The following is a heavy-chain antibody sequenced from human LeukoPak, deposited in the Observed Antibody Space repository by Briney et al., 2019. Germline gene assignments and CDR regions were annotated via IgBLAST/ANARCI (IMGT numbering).Heavy chain of an antibody. CDR2: IYYSGST. D-gene: IGHD3-22*01. J-gene: IGHJ5*02. Sequence: PSETLSLTCTVSGGSISSSSYYWGWIRQPPGKGLEWIGSIYYSGSTYYNPSLKSRVTISVDTSKNQFSLKLSSVTAADTAVYYCARGDDSSGYFGRGWFDPWGQGTLVTVSS. CDR3: ARGDDSSGYFGRGWFDP. V-gene: IGHV4-39*07. CDR1: GGSISSSSYY.